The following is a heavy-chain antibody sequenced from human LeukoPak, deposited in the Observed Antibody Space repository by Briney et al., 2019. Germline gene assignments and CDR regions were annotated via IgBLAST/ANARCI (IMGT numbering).Heavy chain of an antibody. V-gene: IGHV4-59*01. J-gene: IGHJ4*02. Sequence: SETLSLTCTVSGGSISNYYWRLIRQPPGKGLEWIGYIYYSGGTNYNPSLKSRVTISVDTSKNQFSLKLSSVTAADTAVYYCARENGGGFDYWGQGTLVTVSS. CDR2: IYYSGGT. D-gene: IGHD3-16*01. CDR1: GGSISNYY. CDR3: ARENGGGFDY.